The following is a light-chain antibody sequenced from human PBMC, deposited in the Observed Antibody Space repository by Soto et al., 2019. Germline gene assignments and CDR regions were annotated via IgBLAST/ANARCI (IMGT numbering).Light chain of an antibody. V-gene: IGKV3-11*01. Sequence: EIVLTQSPATLSLSPGERATLSCRASQSVSSYLAWYQQKPGQAPRLLIYDASNRATGIPARFSGSGSGTDFTLTISSLEPEDFVVYYCQQRSNWPRTFGPGTKLDLK. CDR3: QQRSNWPRT. CDR2: DAS. J-gene: IGKJ3*01. CDR1: QSVSSY.